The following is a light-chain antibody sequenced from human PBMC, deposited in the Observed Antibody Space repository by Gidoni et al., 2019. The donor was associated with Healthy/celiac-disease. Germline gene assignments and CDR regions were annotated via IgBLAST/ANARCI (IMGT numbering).Light chain of an antibody. J-gene: IGLJ2*01. CDR1: SSDVGGYNY. V-gene: IGLV2-14*01. CDR3: SSYTSSSTLVV. CDR2: EVS. Sequence: QSALTQPASVSGSPGQSITISCTGTSSDVGGYNYVSWYQKHPGKAPKLMIYEVSNRPSGVSNRFSGSKSGNTASLTISGLQAEDEADYYGSSYTSSSTLVVFGGGTKLTVL.